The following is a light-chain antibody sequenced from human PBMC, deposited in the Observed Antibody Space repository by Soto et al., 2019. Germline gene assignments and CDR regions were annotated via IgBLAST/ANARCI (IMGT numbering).Light chain of an antibody. CDR1: QSVSNN. J-gene: IGKJ1*01. Sequence: EIVLTQSPATLSLSPGERATLSCRASQSVSNNYLAWYQQKPGQAPRLLIYGASNRATGIPDRFSGSGSGTKFTLTISSLQSEDFAVYYCQQYNNWPPWTFGQGTKVDIK. V-gene: IGKV3D-15*01. CDR3: QQYNNWPPWT. CDR2: GAS.